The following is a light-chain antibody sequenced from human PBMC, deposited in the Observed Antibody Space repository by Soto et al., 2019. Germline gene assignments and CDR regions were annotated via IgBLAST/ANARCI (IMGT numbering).Light chain of an antibody. J-gene: IGKJ4*01. CDR3: QQYGGMPIT. V-gene: IGKV3-20*01. CDR2: AAT. Sequence: VLTQSPATLSLSPGERATLSCRASQRVTSGYLAWYQQPPGQPPSLLIYAATARATGVPARFWGGGSGTDFTLTIERLEPEDFAVYYCQQYGGMPITFGGGTKVEI. CDR1: QRVTSGY.